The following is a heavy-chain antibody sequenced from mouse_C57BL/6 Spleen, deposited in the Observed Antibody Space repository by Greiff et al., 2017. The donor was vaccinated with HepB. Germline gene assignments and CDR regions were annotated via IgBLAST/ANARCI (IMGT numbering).Heavy chain of an antibody. D-gene: IGHD2-1*01. Sequence: QVQLKQPGAELVKPGASVKLSCKASGYTFTSYWMHWVKQRPGQGLEWIGMIHPNSGSTNYNEKFKSKATLTVDKSSSTAYMQLSSLTSEDSAVYYCAREEIYYGNYDAMDYWGQGTSVTVSS. V-gene: IGHV1-64*01. J-gene: IGHJ4*01. CDR1: GYTFTSYW. CDR2: IHPNSGST. CDR3: AREEIYYGNYDAMDY.